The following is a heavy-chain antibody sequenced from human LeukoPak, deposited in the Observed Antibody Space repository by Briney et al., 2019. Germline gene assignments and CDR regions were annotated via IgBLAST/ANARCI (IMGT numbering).Heavy chain of an antibody. J-gene: IGHJ4*02. V-gene: IGHV3-23*01. D-gene: IGHD4/OR15-4a*01. CDR1: GFTFNNYA. Sequence: GGSLRLSCAGSGFTFNNYAMSWVRRAPRKGLEWVSGLSGSGSSTDYADSVKGRFTVSRDNSKNTLFLQMNSLRAEDTAIYYCAKERDYGPADYWGQGTLVTVSS. CDR3: AKERDYGPADY. CDR2: LSGSGSST.